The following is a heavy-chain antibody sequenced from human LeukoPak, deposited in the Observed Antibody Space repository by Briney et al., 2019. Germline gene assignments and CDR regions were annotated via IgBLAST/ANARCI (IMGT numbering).Heavy chain of an antibody. D-gene: IGHD2-15*01. CDR2: MNPNSGNT. CDR1: GYTFTSYD. CDR3: ARSGYCSGGSCSDAFDI. Sequence: GASVKVSCKASGYTFTSYDINWVRQATGQGLEWMGWMNPNSGNTGYAQKFQGRVTMTRNTSISTAYMELSSLRSEDTAVYYCARSGYCSGGSCSDAFDIWGQGTMVTVSS. J-gene: IGHJ3*02. V-gene: IGHV1-8*01.